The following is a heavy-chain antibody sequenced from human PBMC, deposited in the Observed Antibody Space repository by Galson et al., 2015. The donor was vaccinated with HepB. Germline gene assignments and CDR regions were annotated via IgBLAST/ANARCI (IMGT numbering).Heavy chain of an antibody. CDR2: IRYDGTNE. D-gene: IGHD3-22*01. V-gene: IGHV3-30*02. J-gene: IGHJ4*02. Sequence: SLRLSCAASGLSLSNYDMHWVRQAPGKGLEWVSFIRYDGTNEYYADAVKGRFTISRDNAKNTLYLQMNSLRAEDTAVYYCAKVTMIGSYWGQGTLVTVSS. CDR3: AKVTMIGSY. CDR1: GLSLSNYD.